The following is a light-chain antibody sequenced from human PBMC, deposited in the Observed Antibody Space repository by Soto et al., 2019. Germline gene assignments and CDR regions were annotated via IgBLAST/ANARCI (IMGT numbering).Light chain of an antibody. CDR1: SSDVGGYNY. CDR3: SSYTSSSAPSAV. CDR2: DVS. Sequence: QSALTQPASVSGSPGQSITISCTGTSSDVGGYNYVSWYQQHPGKAPKLMICDVSNRPSGVSNRFSGSKSGNTASLTISGLQAEDEADYFCSSYTSSSAPSAVFGGGTQLTVL. V-gene: IGLV2-14*01. J-gene: IGLJ7*01.